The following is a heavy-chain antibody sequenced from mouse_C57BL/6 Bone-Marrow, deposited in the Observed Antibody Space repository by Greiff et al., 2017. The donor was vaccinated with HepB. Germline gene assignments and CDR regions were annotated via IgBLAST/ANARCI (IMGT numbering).Heavy chain of an antibody. CDR1: GYTFTSYW. J-gene: IGHJ3*01. V-gene: IGHV1-50*01. CDR2: IDPSDSYT. Sequence: QVQLQQPGAELVKPGASVKLSCKASGYTFTSYWMQWVKQRPGQGLEWIGEIDPSDSYTNYNQKFKGKATLTVDTSSSTAYMQLSSLTSEDSAVYYCAQVDYYSSSYYAYWGQGTLVTVSA. D-gene: IGHD1-1*01. CDR3: AQVDYYSSSYYAY.